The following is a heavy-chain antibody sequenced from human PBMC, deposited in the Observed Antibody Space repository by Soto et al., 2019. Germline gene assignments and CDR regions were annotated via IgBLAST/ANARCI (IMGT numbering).Heavy chain of an antibody. D-gene: IGHD1-26*01. CDR3: AKEGGLSGSYYISSSYYFDY. CDR1: GFTFSSCG. Sequence: GGYLRPSCAASGFTFSSCGMHWVRQAPGKGLEGVAIISYDGSNTYYAYSVKGRFTISRDNSKNTLYLQMNSLRAEDTSVYYCAKEGGLSGSYYISSSYYFDYWGQGTLVTVSS. CDR2: ISYDGSNT. J-gene: IGHJ4*02. V-gene: IGHV3-30*18.